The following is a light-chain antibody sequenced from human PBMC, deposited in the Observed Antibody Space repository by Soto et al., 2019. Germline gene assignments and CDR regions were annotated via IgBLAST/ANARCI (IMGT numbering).Light chain of an antibody. J-gene: IGKJ4*01. V-gene: IGKV3-11*01. CDR2: GAS. CDR1: QTVSTY. CDR3: QQRYNWLT. Sequence: IVLTQSPATLSLSPGERATLSCRARQTVSTYLSWYQHKPGQAPRLLIYGASNRATGIPARFSGSGSGTDFTLTISSLEPEDSAVYYCQQRYNWLTVGGGTKVDIK.